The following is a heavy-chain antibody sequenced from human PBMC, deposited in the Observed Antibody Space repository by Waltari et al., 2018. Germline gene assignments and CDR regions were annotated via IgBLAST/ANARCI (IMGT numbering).Heavy chain of an antibody. J-gene: IGHJ4*02. CDR1: GGSFSRYY. Sequence: QVPLQQCGAGLLKPSETLSLPCAVYGGSFSRYYWSWNRQPPGQGLEWIGEINHSGSTNYNPSFKSRVTIAVDRTKNQFSLKLSSGTAADTAVYYCARPGTYCRGGSCSGSFDYWGQGTLVTVSS. V-gene: IGHV4-34*01. CDR3: ARPGTYCRGGSCSGSFDY. CDR2: INHSGST. D-gene: IGHD2-15*01.